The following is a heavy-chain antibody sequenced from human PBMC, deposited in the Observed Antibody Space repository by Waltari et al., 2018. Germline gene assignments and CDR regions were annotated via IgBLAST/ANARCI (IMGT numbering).Heavy chain of an antibody. CDR1: GYTFTSYG. Sequence: QVQLVQSGAEVKKPGASAKVSCKASGYTFTSYGISWVRQAPGQGLEWMGWISAYNGNISYAQKFQGRVTMTTDTSTSTAYMEVRSLRSDDTAVYYCARDSNPNFWSGYYKEDAFDIWGQGTMVTVSS. V-gene: IGHV1-18*01. J-gene: IGHJ3*02. CDR2: ISAYNGNI. D-gene: IGHD3-3*01. CDR3: ARDSNPNFWSGYYKEDAFDI.